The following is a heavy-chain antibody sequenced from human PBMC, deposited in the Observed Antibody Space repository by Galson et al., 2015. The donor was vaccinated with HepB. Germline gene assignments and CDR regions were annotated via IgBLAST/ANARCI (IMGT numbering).Heavy chain of an antibody. CDR2: ISGGGGTT. CDR1: GFTFSSYW. J-gene: IGHJ4*02. D-gene: IGHD3-10*01. CDR3: AKDRSGNGLDY. Sequence: SLRLSCAASGFTFSSYWMSWVRQAPGKGLEWVSTISGGGGTTYYADSVKGRFTISRDNSKNTLYLQMNSLRAEDTAVYYCAKDRSGNGLDYWGQGTLVTVSS. V-gene: IGHV3-23*01.